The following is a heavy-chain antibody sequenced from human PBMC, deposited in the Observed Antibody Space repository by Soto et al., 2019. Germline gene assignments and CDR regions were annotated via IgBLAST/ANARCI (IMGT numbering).Heavy chain of an antibody. CDR3: ARPRVPADPADYYYYGMDV. J-gene: IGHJ6*02. Sequence: QVQLVESGGGVVQPGRSLRLSCAASGFTFSSYGMHWVRQAPGKGLEWVAVIWYDGSNKYYADSVKGRFTISRDNSKNTLYLQMNSLRAEDTAVYYCARPRVPADPADYYYYGMDVWGQGTTVTVSS. CDR2: IWYDGSNK. D-gene: IGHD2-2*01. V-gene: IGHV3-33*01. CDR1: GFTFSSYG.